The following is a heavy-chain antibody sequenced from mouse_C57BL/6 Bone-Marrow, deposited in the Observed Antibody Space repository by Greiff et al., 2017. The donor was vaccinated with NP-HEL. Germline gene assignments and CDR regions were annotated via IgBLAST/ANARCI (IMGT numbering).Heavy chain of an antibody. D-gene: IGHD2-5*01. CDR3: ARAYYSKGTFAY. Sequence: QVQLQQPGAELVKPGASVKLSCKASGYTFTSYWMHWVKQRPGQGLEWIGMIHPNSGSTNYNEKFKSKATLTADKSSSTAYMQLSSLTSEDSAVYYCARAYYSKGTFAYWGQGTLVTVSA. V-gene: IGHV1-64*01. J-gene: IGHJ3*01. CDR1: GYTFTSYW. CDR2: IHPNSGST.